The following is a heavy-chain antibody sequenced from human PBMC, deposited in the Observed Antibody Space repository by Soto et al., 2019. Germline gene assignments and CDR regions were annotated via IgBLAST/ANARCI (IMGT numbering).Heavy chain of an antibody. D-gene: IGHD3-22*01. Sequence: PGGSLRLSCAASGFTFSSYVMHWVRQAPGKGLEWVAVISYDGSNKYYADSVKGRFTISRDNSKNTLYLQMNSLRAEDTAVYYCAKDFDSSRRWYYYYYGMDVWGQGTTVTVSS. CDR3: AKDFDSSRRWYYYYYGMDV. CDR2: ISYDGSNK. J-gene: IGHJ6*02. V-gene: IGHV3-30*18. CDR1: GFTFSSYV.